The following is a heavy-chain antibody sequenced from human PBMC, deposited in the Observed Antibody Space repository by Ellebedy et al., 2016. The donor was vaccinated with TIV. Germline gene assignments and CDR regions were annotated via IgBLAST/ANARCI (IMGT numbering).Heavy chain of an antibody. D-gene: IGHD4-17*01. CDR1: GASVSHYY. Sequence: GSLRLSCAVSGASVSHYYWSWIRQSPGKGLEWIGYMFDSESFKYNPSLNSRVAISVDTSRNQFSLKLTSVTAADTAFYYCKAFRTTVTTSLDSWGQGILVTVSS. CDR3: KAFRTTVTTSLDS. CDR2: MFDSESF. V-gene: IGHV4-4*08. J-gene: IGHJ4*02.